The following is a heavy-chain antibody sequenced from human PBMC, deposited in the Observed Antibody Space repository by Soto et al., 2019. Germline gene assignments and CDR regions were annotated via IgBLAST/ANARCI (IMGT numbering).Heavy chain of an antibody. CDR3: ARHPDGSGSYGPFDY. J-gene: IGHJ4*02. D-gene: IGHD3-10*01. CDR2: IYPGDSDT. CDR1: GYSFTSYW. Sequence: PGESLKISCKGSGYSFTSYWIGWVRQMPGKGLEWMGIIYPGDSDTRYSPSFQGQVTISADKSISTAYLQWSSLKASDTAMYYCARHPDGSGSYGPFDYWGQGTLVTVSS. V-gene: IGHV5-51*01.